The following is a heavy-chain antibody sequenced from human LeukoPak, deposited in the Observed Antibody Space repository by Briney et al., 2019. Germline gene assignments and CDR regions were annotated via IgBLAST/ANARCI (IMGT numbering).Heavy chain of an antibody. V-gene: IGHV3-21*01. CDR2: ISSGSSYI. CDR3: ARDRGCGGDCYPTPLDY. CDR1: GFTFSSYS. D-gene: IGHD2-21*02. Sequence: GGSLRLSCAASGFTFSSYSMNWVRQAPGKGLEWVSSISSGSSYIYYADSVKGRFTISRDNAKNSLYLQMNSLRAEDTAVYYCARDRGCGGDCYPTPLDYWGQGTLVTVSS. J-gene: IGHJ4*02.